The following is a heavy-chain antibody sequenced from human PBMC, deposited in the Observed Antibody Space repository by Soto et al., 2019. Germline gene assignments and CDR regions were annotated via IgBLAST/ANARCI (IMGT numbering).Heavy chain of an antibody. J-gene: IGHJ5*02. CDR1: GGSFSGYY. D-gene: IGHD3-3*01. CDR3: ARVRDWFDP. CDR2: IDHSGYT. V-gene: IGHV4-34*01. Sequence: QSLTCAVYGGSFSGYYWNWIRQPPGKGLEWIGEIDHSGYTNYNPSLKSRVTISVDTSKNQFSLRLTSVTAADTAVYYCARVRDWFDPWGQGTLVTVSS.